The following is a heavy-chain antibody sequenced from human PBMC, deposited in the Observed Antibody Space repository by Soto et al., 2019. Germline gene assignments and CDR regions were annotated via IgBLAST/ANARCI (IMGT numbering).Heavy chain of an antibody. Sequence: SETLSLTCTVSGGSISSGDYYWSWILHPPGKGLEWIGYIYYSGSTYYNPSLKSRVTISVDTSKNQFSLKLSSVTAADTAVYYCATSTVTTHDYYGMDVWGQGTTVTVSS. CDR3: ATSTVTTHDYYGMDV. CDR1: GGSISSGDYY. J-gene: IGHJ6*02. D-gene: IGHD4-17*01. V-gene: IGHV4-30-4*01. CDR2: IYYSGST.